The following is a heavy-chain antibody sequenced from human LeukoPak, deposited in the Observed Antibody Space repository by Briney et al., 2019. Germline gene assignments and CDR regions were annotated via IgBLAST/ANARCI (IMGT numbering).Heavy chain of an antibody. CDR3: ARDRTPSSRWLKTPDAFDI. D-gene: IGHD4-23*01. CDR1: GFTFSSYW. CDR2: IKQDGSEK. J-gene: IGHJ3*02. V-gene: IGHV3-7*01. Sequence: AGGSLRLSCAASGFTFSSYWMSWVRQAPGKGLEWVANIKQDGSEKYYVDSVKGRFTISRDNAKNSLYLQMNSLRAEDTAVYYCARDRTPSSRWLKTPDAFDIWGQGTMVTVSS.